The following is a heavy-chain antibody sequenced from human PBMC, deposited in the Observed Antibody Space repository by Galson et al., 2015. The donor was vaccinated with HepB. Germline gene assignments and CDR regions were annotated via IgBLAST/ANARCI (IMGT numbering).Heavy chain of an antibody. J-gene: IGHJ4*02. CDR3: AKRKSGSSGHFDY. V-gene: IGHV3-23*01. Sequence: SLRLSCAASGFIFSDYSMSWVRQSPVKGLEWVAAITNSGASTNYADSVKGRFTISRDNSKNTLYLQMNSIKVEDTAVYYCAKRKSGSSGHFDYWGQGSLVTVSS. D-gene: IGHD6-19*01. CDR2: ITNSGAST. CDR1: GFIFSDYS.